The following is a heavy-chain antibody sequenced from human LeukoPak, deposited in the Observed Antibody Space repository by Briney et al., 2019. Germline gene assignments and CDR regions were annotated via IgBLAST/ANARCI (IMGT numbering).Heavy chain of an antibody. CDR3: ARGRRYCSGGSCYSKANYYYYYMDV. CDR1: GFTFSSYA. V-gene: IGHV3-23*01. Sequence: SGGSLRLSCAASGFTFSSYAMSWVRQAPGKGLEWVSAISGSGGSTYYADSVKGRFTISRDNSKNTLYLQINSLRAEDTAVYYCARGRRYCSGGSCYSKANYYYYYMDVWGKGTTVTISS. D-gene: IGHD2-15*01. J-gene: IGHJ6*03. CDR2: ISGSGGST.